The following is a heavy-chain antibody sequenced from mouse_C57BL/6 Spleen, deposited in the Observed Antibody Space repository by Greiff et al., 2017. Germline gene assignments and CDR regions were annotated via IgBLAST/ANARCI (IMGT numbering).Heavy chain of an antibody. D-gene: IGHD1-1*01. Sequence: EVKLVESGPELVKPGASVKMSCKASGYTFTDYNMHWVKQSHGKSLEWIGYINPNNGGTSYNQKFKGKATLTVNKSSSTAYMELRSLTSEDSAVYYCARYYYGKSAMDYWGQGTSVTVSS. V-gene: IGHV1-22*01. CDR3: ARYYYGKSAMDY. J-gene: IGHJ4*01. CDR1: GYTFTDYN. CDR2: INPNNGGT.